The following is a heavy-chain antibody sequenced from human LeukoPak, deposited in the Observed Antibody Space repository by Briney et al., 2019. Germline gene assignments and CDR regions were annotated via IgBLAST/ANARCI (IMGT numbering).Heavy chain of an antibody. J-gene: IGHJ4*02. Sequence: PGGSLRLSCAASGFTFSSYEMNWVRQAPGKGLEWLSYISSRGITTHYADPVKGRFTISRDNGKNSLFLQMDSLRAEDTAVYYCAVRIVGATSDYWGLGTLVTVSS. CDR3: AVRIVGATSDY. V-gene: IGHV3-48*03. CDR2: ISSRGITT. CDR1: GFTFSSYE. D-gene: IGHD1-26*01.